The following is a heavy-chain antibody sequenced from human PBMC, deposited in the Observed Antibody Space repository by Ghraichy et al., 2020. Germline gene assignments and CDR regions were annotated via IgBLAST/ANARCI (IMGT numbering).Heavy chain of an antibody. D-gene: IGHD3-16*02. CDR2: IYHSGST. V-gene: IGHV4-4*02. CDR3: ARVAHYDYVWGSYRYPMYYFDY. Sequence: SETLSLTCAVSGGSISSSNWWSWVRQPPGKGLEWIGEIYHSGSTNYNPSLKSRVTISVDKSKNQFSLKMSSVTAADTAVYYCARVAHYDYVWGSYRYPMYYFDYWGQGALVTVSS. CDR1: GGSISSSNW. J-gene: IGHJ4*02.